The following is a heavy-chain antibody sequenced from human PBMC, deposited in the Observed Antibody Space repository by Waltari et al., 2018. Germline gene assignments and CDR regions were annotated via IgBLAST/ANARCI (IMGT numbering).Heavy chain of an antibody. J-gene: IGHJ5*02. D-gene: IGHD2-15*01. CDR1: GDSMNYW. CDR3: ARDRGRGLHLDT. CDR2: VLGSGRT. Sequence: QLQESGPGLVKPSGTLSLICAVSGDSMNYWWSWVRQPPGKGLEWIGQVLGSGRTNYNPSFASRVTISLDTSTHQFALKMTSATAADTALYYCARDRGRGLHLDTWGQGILVTVSP. V-gene: IGHV4-4*02.